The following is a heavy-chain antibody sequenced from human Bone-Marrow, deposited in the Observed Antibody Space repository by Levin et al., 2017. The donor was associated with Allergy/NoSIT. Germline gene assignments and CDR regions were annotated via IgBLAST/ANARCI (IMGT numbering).Heavy chain of an antibody. D-gene: IGHD3-22*01. Sequence: ASVKVSCKASGGTFTTYIISWVRQAPGQGLEWMGRIIPIVNIANYAQKFEGRVTITADKSTSTAYMELTSLTSEDTAVYYCARDRPSHYDDGGYHWGYFDYWGQGTLVTASS. CDR1: GGTFTTYI. J-gene: IGHJ4*02. CDR3: ARDRPSHYDDGGYHWGYFDY. CDR2: IIPIVNIA. V-gene: IGHV1-69*04.